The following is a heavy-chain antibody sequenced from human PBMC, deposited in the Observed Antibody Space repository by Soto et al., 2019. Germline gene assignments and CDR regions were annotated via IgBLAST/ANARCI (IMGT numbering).Heavy chain of an antibody. CDR2: ISSSSSYI. D-gene: IGHD3-22*01. J-gene: IGHJ4*02. CDR3: ARNYYDSSGCLDY. V-gene: IGHV3-21*01. CDR1: GFTFISYS. Sequence: GSLRLSCAASGFTFISYSMNLFRHSPGKGLEWVSSISSSSSYIYYADSVKGRFTISRDNAKNSLYLQMNSLRAEDTAVYYCARNYYDSSGCLDYWGQGTLVTVSS.